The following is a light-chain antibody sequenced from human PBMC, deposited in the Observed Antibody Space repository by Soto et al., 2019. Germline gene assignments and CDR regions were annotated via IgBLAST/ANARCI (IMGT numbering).Light chain of an antibody. V-gene: IGKV1-5*03. CDR3: QQYNRYPIT. J-gene: IGKJ3*01. Sequence: DIQMTQSPSTLSASVGDTVTITCRASQSISSWSAWYQQKPGKAPKVLIYRASSLESGVPSRFSGSASGTEFTLTISSLQPDDFATYYCQQYNRYPITFGPGTKVDIK. CDR1: QSISSW. CDR2: RAS.